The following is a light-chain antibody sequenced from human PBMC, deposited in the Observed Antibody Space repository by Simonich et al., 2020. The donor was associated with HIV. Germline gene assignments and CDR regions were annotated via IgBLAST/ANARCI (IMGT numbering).Light chain of an antibody. Sequence: SYELTQPPSVSLSPGQTARITCSGDALPKQYTYWYQQKPGQAPVLVIRKDSERPSGIPDRFSGSKSGNTASLTISGLQDEDEAVYYCCSYAGSYTSVVFGGGTKLTVL. CDR1: ALPKQY. CDR3: CSYAGSYTSVV. V-gene: IGLV3-25*02. J-gene: IGLJ2*01. CDR2: KDS.